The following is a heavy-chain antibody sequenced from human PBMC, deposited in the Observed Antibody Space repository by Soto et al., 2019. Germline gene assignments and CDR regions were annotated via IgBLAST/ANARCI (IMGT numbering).Heavy chain of an antibody. CDR1: GGSISSSNW. D-gene: IGHD3-10*01. J-gene: IGHJ4*02. CDR3: ARTYYYGSGSYYIYFDY. V-gene: IGHV4-4*02. CDR2: IYHSGST. Sequence: SETLSLTCAVSGGSISSSNWWSWVRQPPGKGLEWIGEIYHSGSTNYNPSLKSRVTISVDKSKNQFSLKLSSVTAADTAVYYCARTYYYGSGSYYIYFDYWGQGTLVTVSS.